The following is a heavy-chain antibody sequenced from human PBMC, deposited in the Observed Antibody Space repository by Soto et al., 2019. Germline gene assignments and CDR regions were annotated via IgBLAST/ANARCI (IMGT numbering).Heavy chain of an antibody. J-gene: IGHJ5*02. V-gene: IGHV3-30*18. CDR3: AKDLFSGGSYPNRFDP. Sequence: QVQLVESGGGVVQPGRSLRLSCTASGFSFSSYGMHWVRQAPGKGLEWVALISYDGSNRFYADSVKGRFTISRDNSKNTLYLQMSSLRAEDTAVYYCAKDLFSGGSYPNRFDPWGQGTLVTVS. CDR2: ISYDGSNR. D-gene: IGHD1-26*01. CDR1: GFSFSSYG.